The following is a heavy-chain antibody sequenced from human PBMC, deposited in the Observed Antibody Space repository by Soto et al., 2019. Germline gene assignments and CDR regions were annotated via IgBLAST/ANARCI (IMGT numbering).Heavy chain of an antibody. CDR3: ARSLRPIVVNHGMDV. J-gene: IGHJ6*02. CDR1: GFTFSSYA. V-gene: IGHV3-30-3*01. Sequence: GGSLRLSCAASGFTFSSYAMHWVRQAPGKGLEWVAVISYDGSNKYYADSVKGRFTISRDNSKNTLYLQMNSLRAEDTAVYYCARSLRPIVVNHGMDVWGQGTTVTVSS. CDR2: ISYDGSNK. D-gene: IGHD3-22*01.